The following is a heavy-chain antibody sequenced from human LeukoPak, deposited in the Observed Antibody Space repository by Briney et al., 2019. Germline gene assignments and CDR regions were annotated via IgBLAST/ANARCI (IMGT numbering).Heavy chain of an antibody. V-gene: IGHV1-18*01. J-gene: IGHJ4*02. CDR2: ISAYNGNT. CDR1: DYTFTSYG. D-gene: IGHD6-19*01. Sequence: GASVKVSCKASDYTFTSYGISWVRQAPGQGLEWMGWISAYNGNTNYAQKLQGRVTMTTDTSTSTAYMELRSLRSDDTAVYYCARSIAVAGTGDFDYWGQGTLVTVSS. CDR3: ARSIAVAGTGDFDY.